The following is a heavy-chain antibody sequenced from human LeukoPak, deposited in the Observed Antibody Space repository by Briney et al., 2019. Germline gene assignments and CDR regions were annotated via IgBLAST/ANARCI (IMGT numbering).Heavy chain of an antibody. Sequence: PSETLSLTCSVSGGSMSTYYWNWIRQSPEKGLEWIGYMYYSGHTYYNPSLKSRVTISLDTSKNQFSLRLTSVTAADTAVYYCASGHCTEDVCFFDYWGLGTLVTVSS. V-gene: IGHV4-59*01. J-gene: IGHJ4*02. D-gene: IGHD2-8*01. CDR3: ASGHCTEDVCFFDY. CDR2: MYYSGHT. CDR1: GGSMSTYY.